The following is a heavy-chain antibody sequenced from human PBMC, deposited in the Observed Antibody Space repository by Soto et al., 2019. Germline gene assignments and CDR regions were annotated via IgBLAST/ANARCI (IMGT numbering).Heavy chain of an antibody. CDR1: GFTFSSYA. Sequence: GGSLRLSCSASGFTFSSYAMHWVRQAPGKGLEYVSAISSNGGSTYYADSVKGRFTISRDNSKNTLYLQMSSLRAEDTAVYYCVKGIHLWLFRKLLRYTRPWGQGTLVTVSS. CDR3: VKGIHLWLFRKLLRYTRP. J-gene: IGHJ5*02. D-gene: IGHD5-18*01. V-gene: IGHV3-64D*08. CDR2: ISSNGGST.